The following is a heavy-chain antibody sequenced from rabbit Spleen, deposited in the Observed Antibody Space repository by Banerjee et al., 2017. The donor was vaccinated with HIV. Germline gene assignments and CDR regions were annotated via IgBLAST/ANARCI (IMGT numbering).Heavy chain of an antibody. J-gene: IGHJ3*01. Sequence: QSLEESGGGLVQPGGSLKLSCKASGFDFSSYGVSWVRQAPGKGLEWIGYIEPIFGRTYYASWVNGRFTISSHNAQNTLYLQLNSLTAADTATYFCVRGASSSGYYSLWGQGTLVTVS. CDR2: IEPIFGRT. V-gene: IGHV1S7*01. D-gene: IGHD1-1*01. CDR3: VRGASSSGYYSL. CDR1: GFDFSSYG.